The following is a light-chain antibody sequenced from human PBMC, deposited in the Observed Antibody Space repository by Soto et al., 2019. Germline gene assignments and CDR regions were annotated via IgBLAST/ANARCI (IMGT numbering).Light chain of an antibody. CDR1: EFVNSRY. CDR3: QNHGSSPLT. Sequence: EIVLTQSPDTLSLSPGDSATLSCWASEFVNSRYLAWYQQRAGQAPRLLIYDASTRATGIPDRFRGSGSGTDFTLTIARLEAEDFALYLCQNHGSSPLTFGAGTKIEIK. CDR2: DAS. J-gene: IGKJ4*01. V-gene: IGKV3-20*01.